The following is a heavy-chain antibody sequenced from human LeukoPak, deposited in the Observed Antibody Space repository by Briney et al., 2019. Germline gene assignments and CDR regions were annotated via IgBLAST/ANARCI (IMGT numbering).Heavy chain of an antibody. Sequence: PSETLSLTCAVYGGSFSGYYWSWIRQPPGKGLEWIGEINHSGSTNYNPSLKSRVTISVDTSKNQFSLTLNSVTAADTAVYYCARGFREGSSDYWGQGTLVTVSS. J-gene: IGHJ4*02. V-gene: IGHV4-34*01. CDR3: ARGFREGSSDY. D-gene: IGHD3-10*01. CDR1: GGSFSGYY. CDR2: INHSGST.